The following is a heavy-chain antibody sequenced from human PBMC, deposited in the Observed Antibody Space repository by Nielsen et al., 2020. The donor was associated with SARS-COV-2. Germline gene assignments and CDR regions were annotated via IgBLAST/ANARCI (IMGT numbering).Heavy chain of an antibody. J-gene: IGHJ6*02. Sequence: GESLKISCAASRFTFSSYAMHWVRQAPGKGLEWVAVISYDGSNKYYADSVKGRFTISRYNSKNTLYLQMNSLRAEDTAVYYCSRDAGAGKGHEEHRYDSSERGGCMDVWGQGTTVTVSS. CDR2: ISYDGSNK. CDR1: RFTFSSYA. D-gene: IGHD3-22*01. V-gene: IGHV3-30-3*01. CDR3: SRDAGAGKGHEEHRYDSSERGGCMDV.